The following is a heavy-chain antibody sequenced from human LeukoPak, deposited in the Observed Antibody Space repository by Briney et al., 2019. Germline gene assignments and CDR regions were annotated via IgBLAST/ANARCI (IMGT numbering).Heavy chain of an antibody. J-gene: IGHJ6*02. CDR3: AGSTSWYYYSMDV. Sequence: GGSLRLSCAASGFTVSSNYISWVRQAPGKGLEWVSVIYSGGSTYYAASVKGRFTISRDNSKNTLYLQMNSLRAEDTAVYYCAGSTSWYYYSMDVWGQGTTVTVSS. CDR1: GFTVSSNY. CDR2: IYSGGST. V-gene: IGHV3-66*01.